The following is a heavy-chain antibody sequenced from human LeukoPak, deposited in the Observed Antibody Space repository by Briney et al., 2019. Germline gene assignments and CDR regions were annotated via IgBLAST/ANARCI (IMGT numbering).Heavy chain of an antibody. D-gene: IGHD3-9*01. V-gene: IGHV1-2*02. CDR2: INPDSGDT. J-gene: IGHJ4*02. CDR3: ARVQYYNILTGSFQY. Sequence: ASVKVSCTASGYIFTAYYLHWVRQAPGQGLESMGWINPDSGDTKFAQKFQGRVSMTRDTSISTAYMELSGLRSDDTAYYFCARVQYYNILTGSFQYWGQGTLVTVSS. CDR1: GYIFTAYY.